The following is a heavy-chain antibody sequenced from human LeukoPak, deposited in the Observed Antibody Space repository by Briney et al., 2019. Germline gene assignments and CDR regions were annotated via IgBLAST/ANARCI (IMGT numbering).Heavy chain of an antibody. V-gene: IGHV4-34*01. J-gene: IGHJ4*02. CDR1: GGSFSGYY. D-gene: IGHD3-10*01. CDR3: ARTAGLLWFGIDY. Sequence: SETLSLTCAVYGGSFSGYYWSWIRQPPGKGLEWIGEINHSGSTNYNPSLKSRVTISVDTSKNQFSLKLSSVTAADTAVYYCARTAGLLWFGIDYWGQGTLVTVSS. CDR2: INHSGST.